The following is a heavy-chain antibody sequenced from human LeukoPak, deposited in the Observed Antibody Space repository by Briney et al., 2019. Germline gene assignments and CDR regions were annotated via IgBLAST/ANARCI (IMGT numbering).Heavy chain of an antibody. CDR3: ARGLGYCSSTSCYRDPDEGQASLYYYYYMDV. J-gene: IGHJ6*03. V-gene: IGHV4-61*05. CDR1: GGSISSSSYY. CDR2: IYYSGST. D-gene: IGHD2-2*01. Sequence: SETLSLTCTVSGGSISSSSYYWSWIRQPPGKGLEWIGYIYYSGSTNYNPSLKSRVTISVDTSKNQFSLKLSSVTAADTAVYYCARGLGYCSSTSCYRDPDEGQASLYYYYYMDVWGKGTTVTVSS.